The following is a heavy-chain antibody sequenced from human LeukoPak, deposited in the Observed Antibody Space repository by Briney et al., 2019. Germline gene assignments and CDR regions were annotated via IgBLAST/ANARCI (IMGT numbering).Heavy chain of an antibody. V-gene: IGHV3-9*01. CDR1: GFTFDDYA. CDR2: ISWDSGSI. J-gene: IGHJ3*02. Sequence: PGRSLRLSCAASGFTFDDYAMHWVRQAPGKGLEWVSGISWDSGSIGYADSVKGRFTISRDNAKNSLYLQMNSLRAEDTALYYCAKGLAAAGLDPLDIWGPGTMVPVPS. D-gene: IGHD6-13*01. CDR3: AKGLAAAGLDPLDI.